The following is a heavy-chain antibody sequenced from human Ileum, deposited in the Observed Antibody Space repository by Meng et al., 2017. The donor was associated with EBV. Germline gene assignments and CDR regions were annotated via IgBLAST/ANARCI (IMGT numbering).Heavy chain of an antibody. J-gene: IGHJ4*02. D-gene: IGHD3-22*01. CDR3: ASSDYYRSDY. CDR2: TSHSGST. Sequence: QVQLQESGPGLVKPSGTLSLTCAVSGGSISRSDWWSWVRQPPGKGLEWIGETSHSGSTTYSPSLKSRVTISLDKSKNQLSLKLNSVTAADTAVYYCASSDYYRSDYWGQGTLVTVSS. CDR1: GGSISRSDW. V-gene: IGHV4-4*02.